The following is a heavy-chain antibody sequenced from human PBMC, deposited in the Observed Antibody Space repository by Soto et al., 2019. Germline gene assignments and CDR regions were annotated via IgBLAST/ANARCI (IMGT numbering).Heavy chain of an antibody. CDR2: ISDDGSNK. J-gene: IGHJ4*02. CDR3: ARDRYSSSWSEFDY. CDR1: GFTFSNNA. Sequence: PGGSLRLSCAASGFTFSNNAMHWVRQAPGKGLEWVAVISDDGSNKNYADSVKGRLTISRDNSKNTLYLQMNSLRAEDTAVYYCARDRYSSSWSEFDYWGQGTLVTLSS. D-gene: IGHD6-13*01. V-gene: IGHV3-30-3*01.